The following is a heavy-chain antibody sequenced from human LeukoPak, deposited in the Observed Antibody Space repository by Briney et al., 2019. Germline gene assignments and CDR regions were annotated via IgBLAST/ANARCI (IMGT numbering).Heavy chain of an antibody. CDR3: ARVRRYSSSWGYYFDY. Sequence: GGSLRLSCAASGFTFSSYWMSWVRQAPGKGLEWVANIKQDGSEKYYVDSVKGRFTISRDNAKDSLYLRMNSLRAEDTAVYYCARVRRYSSSWGYYFDYWGQGTLVTASS. D-gene: IGHD6-13*01. J-gene: IGHJ4*02. V-gene: IGHV3-7*01. CDR1: GFTFSSYW. CDR2: IKQDGSEK.